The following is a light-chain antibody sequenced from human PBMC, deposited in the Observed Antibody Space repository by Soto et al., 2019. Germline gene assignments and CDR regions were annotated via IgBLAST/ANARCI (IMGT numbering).Light chain of an antibody. CDR2: DVS. CDR3: CSYAGSYSWV. V-gene: IGLV2-11*01. J-gene: IGLJ3*02. CDR1: SSDVGGYDY. Sequence: QSALTQPRSVSGSPGQSVTISCTGTSSDVGGYDYVSWYQQHPGKAPKLMIYDVSQRPSGVPDRFSGSKSGNTASLTISGLQGDDECDYYCCSYAGSYSWVFGGGTKLTVL.